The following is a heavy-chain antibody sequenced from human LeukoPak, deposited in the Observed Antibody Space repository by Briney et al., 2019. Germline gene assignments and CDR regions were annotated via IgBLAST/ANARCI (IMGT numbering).Heavy chain of an antibody. CDR1: GFTFSSYA. CDR3: AKDRGWFGELFKYFDY. J-gene: IGHJ4*02. D-gene: IGHD3-10*01. Sequence: PGGSLRLSCAASGFTFSSYAMSWVRQAPGKGLEWVSAISGSGGSKYYADSVKGRFTISRDNSKNTLYLQMNSLRAENTAVYYCAKDRGWFGELFKYFDYWGQGTLVTVSS. CDR2: ISGSGGSK. V-gene: IGHV3-23*01.